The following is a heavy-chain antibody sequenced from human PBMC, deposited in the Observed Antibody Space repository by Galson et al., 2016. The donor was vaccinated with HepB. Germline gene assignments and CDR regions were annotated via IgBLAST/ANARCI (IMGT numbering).Heavy chain of an antibody. CDR2: VYPGDSES. Sequence: QSGAEVKKPGESLTISCKGSGYRFTSYWIGWVRQTPGKGLEWMGIVYPGDSESRYSPSFRGQVTISVDKSISTAYLQWSSLKASDSAMYYCARHETGYRGGFDDYFYYMDVWGKGTTVTVSS. CDR3: ARHETGYRGGFDDYFYYMDV. D-gene: IGHD3-9*01. CDR1: GYRFTSYW. V-gene: IGHV5-51*01. J-gene: IGHJ6*03.